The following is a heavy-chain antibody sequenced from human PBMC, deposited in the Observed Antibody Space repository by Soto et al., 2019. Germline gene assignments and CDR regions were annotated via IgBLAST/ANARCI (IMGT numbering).Heavy chain of an antibody. J-gene: IGHJ3*02. CDR3: ASSGGPTGGAFDI. D-gene: IGHD3-10*01. V-gene: IGHV3-66*01. CDR2: IYGTGST. Sequence: PGGSLRLSCAASGLTVSGAYLSWVRQAPGEGLEWVSVIYGTGSTYYTDSVKGRFTISRDHSKNTLYLQMNNLRAEDTAVFYCASSGGPTGGAFDIWGQGTMVTVSS. CDR1: GLTVSGAY.